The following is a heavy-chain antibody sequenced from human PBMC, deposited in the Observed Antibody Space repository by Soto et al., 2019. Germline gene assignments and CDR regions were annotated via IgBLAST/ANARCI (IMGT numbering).Heavy chain of an antibody. V-gene: IGHV4-59*01. CDR3: ASMTTVYWFDP. J-gene: IGHJ5*02. D-gene: IGHD4-17*01. Sequence: SETLSLTCTVSGGSISSYYWSWIRQPPGKGLEWIGYIYYSGSTNYNPSLKSRVTISVDTSKNQFSLKLSSVTAADTAVYYCASMTTVYWFDPWGQGTLVTVSS. CDR2: IYYSGST. CDR1: GGSISSYY.